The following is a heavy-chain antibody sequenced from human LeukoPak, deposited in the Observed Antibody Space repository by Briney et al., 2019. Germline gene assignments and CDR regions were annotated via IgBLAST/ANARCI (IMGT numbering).Heavy chain of an antibody. V-gene: IGHV4-61*02. CDR2: IYTSGST. CDR1: GGSISSGSYY. Sequence: PSETLSLTCTVSGGSISSGSYYWSRIRQPAGKGLEWIGRIYTSGSTNYNPPLKSRVTISVDTSKNQFSLKLSSVTAADTAVYYCARDRFGTTYYYYYMDVWGKGTTVTISS. J-gene: IGHJ6*03. D-gene: IGHD2/OR15-2a*01. CDR3: ARDRFGTTYYYYYMDV.